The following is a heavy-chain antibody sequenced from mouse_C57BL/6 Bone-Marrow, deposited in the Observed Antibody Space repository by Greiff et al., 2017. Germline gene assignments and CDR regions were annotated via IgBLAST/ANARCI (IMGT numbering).Heavy chain of an antibody. D-gene: IGHD1-3*01. CDR3: ARGAHGAY. CDR2: IDPSDSYT. Sequence: QVQLQQPGAELVMPGASVKLSCKASGSPFPSSWMHWVKQRPGQGLEWIGEIDPSDSYTTYNQKFKGKSTLTVDKSSSTAYMQLSSLTSEDSAVYYCARGAHGAYWGQGTLVTVSA. V-gene: IGHV1-69*01. CDR1: GSPFPSSW. J-gene: IGHJ3*01.